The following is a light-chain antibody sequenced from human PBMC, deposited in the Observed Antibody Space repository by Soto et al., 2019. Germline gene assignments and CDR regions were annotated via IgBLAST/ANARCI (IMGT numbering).Light chain of an antibody. Sequence: EIVLTQSPGTLSLSPGERATLSCRASQSVISTYLAWYQQKPGQAPRLLIYGASNRATGITYRFTGSGSGTDFTLPISRLEPEDFAVYYCQQYGSSPLTVGGGNKVEIK. CDR1: QSVISTY. CDR2: GAS. CDR3: QQYGSSPLT. J-gene: IGKJ4*01. V-gene: IGKV3-20*01.